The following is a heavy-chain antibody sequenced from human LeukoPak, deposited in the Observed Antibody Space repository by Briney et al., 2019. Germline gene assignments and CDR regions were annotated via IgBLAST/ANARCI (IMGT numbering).Heavy chain of an antibody. CDR2: ISWNSGSI. J-gene: IGHJ4*02. D-gene: IGHD5-24*01. CDR3: AKGREDGSDY. Sequence: GGSLRLSCAAFGFTFDDYAMHWVRQAPGKGLEWVSGISWNSGSIGYADSVKGRFTISRDNAKNSLYLQMNSLRAEDTALYYCAKGREDGSDYWGQGTLVTVSS. V-gene: IGHV3-9*01. CDR1: GFTFDDYA.